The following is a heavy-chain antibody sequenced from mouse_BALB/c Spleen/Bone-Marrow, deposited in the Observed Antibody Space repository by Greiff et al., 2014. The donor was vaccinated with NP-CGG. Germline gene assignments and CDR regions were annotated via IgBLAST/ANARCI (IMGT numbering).Heavy chain of an antibody. D-gene: IGHD2-14*01. CDR3: ARDRGVQGYAMDY. J-gene: IGHJ4*01. CDR2: ISYGGSYI. Sequence: EVKLVESGGGLVKPGGSLKLSCAASGFTFSDFYMYWVRQTPEKRLEWVATISYGGSYIYYPDSVKGRFTISRDGAKNNLYLQMSSLKSEDTAMYYCARDRGVQGYAMDYWGQGTSVTVSS. CDR1: GFTFSDFY. V-gene: IGHV5-4*02.